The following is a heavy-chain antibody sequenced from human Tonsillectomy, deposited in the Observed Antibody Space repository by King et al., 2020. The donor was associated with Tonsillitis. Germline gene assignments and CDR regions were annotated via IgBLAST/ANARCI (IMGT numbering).Heavy chain of an antibody. CDR1: GFSLSTSEMR. Sequence: TLKESGPALVKPTQTLTLTCTFSGFSLSTSEMRGGWIRHPPGTALEGLARIDWHDDEFYSTSLMTRLTISKDTSKNQVVLTMTNMDPVDTATYYCARIQEGRYYFDSSGYYYYYYYMDVWGTGTTVTVSS. V-gene: IGHV2-70*04. CDR2: IDWHDDE. J-gene: IGHJ6*03. CDR3: ARIQEGRYYFDSSGYYYYYYYMDV. D-gene: IGHD3-22*01.